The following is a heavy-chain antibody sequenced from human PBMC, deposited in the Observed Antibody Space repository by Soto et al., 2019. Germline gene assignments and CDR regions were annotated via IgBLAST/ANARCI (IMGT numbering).Heavy chain of an antibody. Sequence: VGSLRLSCAASGFTVSSKYMTWVRQAPGKGLEWVSILWSAGLTYYADSVKGRFTISRDNFKNTVYLQMNGLGVEDSGVYFCARELPPDLWGQGTLVTVSS. V-gene: IGHV3-53*01. J-gene: IGHJ4*01. CDR1: GFTVSSKY. CDR2: LWSAGLT. D-gene: IGHD2-15*01. CDR3: ARELPPDL.